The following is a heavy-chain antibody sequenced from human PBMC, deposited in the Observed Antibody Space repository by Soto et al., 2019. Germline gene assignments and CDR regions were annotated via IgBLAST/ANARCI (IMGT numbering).Heavy chain of an antibody. D-gene: IGHD2-15*01. CDR2: IYYSGST. Sequence: SETLSLTCTVSGGSISSYYWSWIRQPPGKGLEWIGYIYYSGSTNYNPSLKSRVTISVDTSKNQFSLKLSSVTAADTAVYYCARLGYCSGGSCSNYYYYYYMDGWGKGTTVTVSS. CDR3: ARLGYCSGGSCSNYYYYYYMDG. CDR1: GGSISSYY. J-gene: IGHJ6*03. V-gene: IGHV4-59*08.